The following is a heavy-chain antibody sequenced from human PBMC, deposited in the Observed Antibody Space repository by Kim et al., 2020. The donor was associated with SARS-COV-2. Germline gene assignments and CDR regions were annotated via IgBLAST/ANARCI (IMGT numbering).Heavy chain of an antibody. D-gene: IGHD2-15*01. J-gene: IGHJ3*02. V-gene: IGHV3-23*01. CDR3: AKGDRDVGAFDI. Sequence: YYADSMRGRFTNSTDNSKNTLYLQMNSLRAEDTAVYYCAKGDRDVGAFDIWGQGTMVTVSS.